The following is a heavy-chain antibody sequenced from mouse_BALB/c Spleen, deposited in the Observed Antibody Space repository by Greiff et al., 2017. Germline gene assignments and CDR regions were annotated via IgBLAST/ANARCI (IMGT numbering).Heavy chain of an antibody. V-gene: IGHV2-9*02. J-gene: IGHJ4*01. Sequence: VQVVESGPGLVAPSQSLSITCTVSGFSLTSYGVHWVRQPPGKGLEWLGVIWAGGSTNYNSALMSRLSISKDNSKSQVFLKMNSLQTDDTAMYYCAREYGKDYYAMDYWGQGTSVTVSS. CDR2: IWAGGST. CDR3: AREYGKDYYAMDY. D-gene: IGHD2-1*01. CDR1: GFSLTSYG.